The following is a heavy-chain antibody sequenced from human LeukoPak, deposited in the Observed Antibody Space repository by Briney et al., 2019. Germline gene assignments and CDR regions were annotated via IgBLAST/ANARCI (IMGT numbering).Heavy chain of an antibody. D-gene: IGHD3-10*01. Sequence: GGSLRLSCAASGFTVSSNYMSWVRQAPGRGLEWVSAIYSGGSTYYADSVKGRFTISRDNSKNTLFLQMNSLRAGDTAVYYCARGTVTMVDYWGQGTLVTVSS. CDR1: GFTVSSNY. CDR2: IYSGGST. CDR3: ARGTVTMVDY. V-gene: IGHV3-66*01. J-gene: IGHJ4*02.